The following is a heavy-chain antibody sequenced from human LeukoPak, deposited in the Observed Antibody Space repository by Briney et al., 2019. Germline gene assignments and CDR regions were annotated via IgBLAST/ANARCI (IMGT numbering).Heavy chain of an antibody. J-gene: IGHJ6*02. V-gene: IGHV3-48*01. CDR3: ARLRYYAMDV. CDR1: GFTFSTYD. CDR2: ISSSSRTI. Sequence: PGGSLRLSCAASGFTFSTYDMNWVRQAPGKGLEWVSYISSSSRTISYADSVKGRFTISRDNAKNSLYLQTNSLRAEDTAVYYCARLRYYAMDVWGQGTTVTASS.